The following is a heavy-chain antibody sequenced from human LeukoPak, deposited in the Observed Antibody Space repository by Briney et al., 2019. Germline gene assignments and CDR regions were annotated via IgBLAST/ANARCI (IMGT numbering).Heavy chain of an antibody. V-gene: IGHV1-18*01. J-gene: IGHJ4*02. D-gene: IGHD3-10*01. CDR2: ISAYNGNT. Sequence: GASVKVSCKASGYTFTSYGISWVRQAPGQGLEWMGWISAYNGNTNYAQKLQDRVTITTYTSTSTAYMELRSLRSDDTAVYYCARRYYGSGSYGVDYWGQGTLVTVSS. CDR3: ARRYYGSGSYGVDY. CDR1: GYTFTSYG.